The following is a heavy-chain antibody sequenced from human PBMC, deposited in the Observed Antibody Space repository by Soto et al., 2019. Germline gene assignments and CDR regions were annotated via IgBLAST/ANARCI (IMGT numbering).Heavy chain of an antibody. CDR3: AALGWEGVAGFDY. Sequence: ASVKVSCKASGFTFTSSAVQWVRQARGQRLEWIGWIVVGSGNTNYAQKFQERVTITRDMSTSTAYMELSSLRSEDTAVYYCAALGWEGVAGFDYWGQGTLVTVSS. CDR1: GFTFTSSA. CDR2: IVVGSGNT. V-gene: IGHV1-58*01. J-gene: IGHJ4*02. D-gene: IGHD6-19*01.